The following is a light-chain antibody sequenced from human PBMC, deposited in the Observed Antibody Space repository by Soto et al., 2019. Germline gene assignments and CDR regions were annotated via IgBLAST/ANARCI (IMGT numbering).Light chain of an antibody. J-gene: IGLJ2*01. CDR2: EVS. Sequence: QSALTQPPSASGSPGQSVAISCTGTSSDVGGYNYVSWYQQHPGKAPKLMIYEVSNRPSGVSNRFSGSKSGNTASLTISGLQAEDEADYYCSSYTSSHVVFGGGTKLTVL. CDR1: SSDVGGYNY. V-gene: IGLV2-14*01. CDR3: SSYTSSHVV.